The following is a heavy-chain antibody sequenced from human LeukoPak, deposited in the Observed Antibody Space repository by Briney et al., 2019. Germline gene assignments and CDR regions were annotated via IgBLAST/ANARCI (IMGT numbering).Heavy chain of an antibody. CDR2: IYYSGST. CDR1: GGSISSSSYY. D-gene: IGHD6-19*01. V-gene: IGHV4-39*01. CDR3: ARRDPGIALAGFDY. Sequence: PSETLSLTCTVSGGSISSSSYYWGWIRQPPGKGLEWIGSIYYSGSTYYNPSLKSRVTISVDTSKNQFSLKLSSVTAADTAVYYCARRDPGIALAGFDYWGQGTLVTVSS. J-gene: IGHJ4*02.